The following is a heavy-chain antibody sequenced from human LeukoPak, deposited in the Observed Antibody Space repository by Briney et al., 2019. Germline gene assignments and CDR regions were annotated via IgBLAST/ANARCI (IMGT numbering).Heavy chain of an antibody. V-gene: IGHV1-2*06. D-gene: IGHD3-22*01. CDR3: ARDCCTDYYDSSGYPGDAFDI. CDR1: GYTFTCYY. Sequence: GASVKVSCKASGYTFTCYYMHWVRQAPGQGLEWMGRINPNSGGTNYAQKFQGRVTMTRDTSISTAYMELSRLRSDDTAVYYCARDCCTDYYDSSGYPGDAFDIWGQGTMVTVSS. J-gene: IGHJ3*02. CDR2: INPNSGGT.